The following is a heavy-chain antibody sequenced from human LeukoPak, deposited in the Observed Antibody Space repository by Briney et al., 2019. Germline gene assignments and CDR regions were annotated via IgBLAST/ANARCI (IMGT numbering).Heavy chain of an antibody. J-gene: IGHJ4*02. V-gene: IGHV4-4*07. CDR1: GGSISSYY. D-gene: IGHD3-3*01. CDR3: ARGPSPGVGIRLFDY. Sequence: SETLSLTCTVSGGSISSYYWSWIRQPAGQGLEWIGRIYTSGSTNSNPSLKRRVTISVDTSKNQFSLKLSPVTAADTAVYYCARGPSPGVGIRLFDYWGQGTLVTVSS. CDR2: IYTSGST.